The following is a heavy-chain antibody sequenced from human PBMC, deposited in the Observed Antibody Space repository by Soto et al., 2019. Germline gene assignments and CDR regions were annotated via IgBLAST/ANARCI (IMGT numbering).Heavy chain of an antibody. D-gene: IGHD2-15*01. V-gene: IGHV1-69*06. J-gene: IGHJ4*02. CDR1: GGSLSTNP. Sequence: QVQLVQSGTEVKKPGSSVKVSCKASGGSLSTNPISWVRQAPGQGLEWMGGTGSGTGPGNHAQKFQGRLTVTAEKSTRTVYMEMTNLSSEDTDVYYCARRDSGGFYRFFDSWGQGTLVTVSS. CDR3: ARRDSGGFYRFFDS. CDR2: TGSGTGPG.